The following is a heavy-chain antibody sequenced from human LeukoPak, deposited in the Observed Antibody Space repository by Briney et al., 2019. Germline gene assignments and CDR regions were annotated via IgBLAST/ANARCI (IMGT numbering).Heavy chain of an antibody. D-gene: IGHD5-18*01. V-gene: IGHV1-2*04. Sequence: ASVTVSCKASGYTFTGYYMHWVRQAPGQGLEWMGWINPKSGGASYAQKFQGWVIMNRDTSISTAYMELSRLRSDDTAVYYCARARGYSYGITPNYFDYWGQGTLVTVSS. CDR2: INPKSGGA. CDR1: GYTFTGYY. J-gene: IGHJ4*02. CDR3: ARARGYSYGITPNYFDY.